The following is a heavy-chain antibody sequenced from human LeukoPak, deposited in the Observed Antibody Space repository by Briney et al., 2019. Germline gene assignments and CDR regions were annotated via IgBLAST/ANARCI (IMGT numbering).Heavy chain of an antibody. CDR3: ARDEPGYGEFLLY. D-gene: IGHD3-10*01. J-gene: IGHJ4*02. V-gene: IGHV3-30-3*01. CDR2: ISYDGSNK. Sequence: GGSLRLSCAASGFSLSSYAMHWVRQAPGKGLEWVAFISYDGSNKYYADSVKGRFTISRDNTKNSLYLQMSNLRVEDTAIYYCARDEPGYGEFLLYWGQGTLVTVSS. CDR1: GFSLSSYA.